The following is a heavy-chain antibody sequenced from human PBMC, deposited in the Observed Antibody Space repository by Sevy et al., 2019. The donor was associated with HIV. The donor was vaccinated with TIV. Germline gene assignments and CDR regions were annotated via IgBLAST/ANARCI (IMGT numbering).Heavy chain of an antibody. D-gene: IGHD3-22*01. J-gene: IGHJ3*02. V-gene: IGHV3-23*01. CDR1: GFTFISYA. CDR2: LYETNYGSGGGT. Sequence: GGSLRLACKPSGFTFISYAMNWVRLVPGKGLDWVSTLYETNYGSGGGTYYADSVKGRFTISRDTSKTTVYLQMNSLRTEDTAVYYCAGARYDSSGSFDAFDIWDQGTMVTVSS. CDR3: AGARYDSSGSFDAFDI.